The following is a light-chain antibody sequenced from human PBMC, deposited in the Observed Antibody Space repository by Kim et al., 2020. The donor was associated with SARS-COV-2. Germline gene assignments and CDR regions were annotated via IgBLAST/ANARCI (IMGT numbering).Light chain of an antibody. CDR1: QSVATS. CDR3: QQRGN. Sequence: ATLSLTPEERAPLTCRASQSVATSLAWYQQKPGQAPRLLIYDASKRATGIPARFRDSGSGTDFTLTIGTLEPEDSAVYYCQQRGNFGQGTRLEIK. V-gene: IGKV3-11*01. J-gene: IGKJ5*01. CDR2: DAS.